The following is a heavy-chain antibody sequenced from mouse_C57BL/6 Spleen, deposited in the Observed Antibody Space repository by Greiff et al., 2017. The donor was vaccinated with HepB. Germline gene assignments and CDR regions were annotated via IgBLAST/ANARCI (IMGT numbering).Heavy chain of an antibody. Sequence: EVQLQESGGGLVKPGGSLKLSCAASGFTFSSYAMSWVRQTPEKRLEWVATISDGGSYTYYPDNVKGRFTISRDNAKNNLYLQMSHLKSEDTAMYYCARTGGSSPVDYWGQGTTLTVSS. D-gene: IGHD1-1*01. CDR2: ISDGGSYT. CDR1: GFTFSSYA. J-gene: IGHJ2*01. CDR3: ARTGGSSPVDY. V-gene: IGHV5-4*01.